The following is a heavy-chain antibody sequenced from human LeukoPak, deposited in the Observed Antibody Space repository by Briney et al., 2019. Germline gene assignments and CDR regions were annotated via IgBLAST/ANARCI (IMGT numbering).Heavy chain of an antibody. Sequence: TTSETLSLTCAVYGGSFSGYYWSWIRQPPGKGLEWIGEINHSGSTNYNPSLKSRVTISVDTSKNQFSLKLSSVTAADTAVYYCARSSWNWFDPWAREPWSPSPQ. J-gene: IGHJ5*02. CDR1: GGSFSGYY. CDR3: ARSSWNWFDP. D-gene: IGHD6-13*01. V-gene: IGHV4-34*01. CDR2: INHSGST.